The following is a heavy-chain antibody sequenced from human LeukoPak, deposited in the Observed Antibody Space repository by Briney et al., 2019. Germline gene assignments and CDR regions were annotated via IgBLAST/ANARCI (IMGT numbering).Heavy chain of an antibody. CDR2: ISGSGGST. CDR3: AKDLMITFGGVIVDDY. D-gene: IGHD3-16*02. V-gene: IGHV3-23*01. Sequence: GGTLRLSCAASGFTFSSYGMSWVRQAPGKGLEWVSAISGSGGSTYYADSVKGRFTISRDNSKNPLYLQMNSLRAEDTAVYYCAKDLMITFGGVIVDDYWGQGTLVTVSS. CDR1: GFTFSSYG. J-gene: IGHJ4*02.